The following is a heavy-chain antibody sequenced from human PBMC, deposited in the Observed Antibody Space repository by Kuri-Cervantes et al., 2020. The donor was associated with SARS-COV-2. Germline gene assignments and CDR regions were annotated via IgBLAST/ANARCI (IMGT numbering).Heavy chain of an antibody. CDR2: ISPNTGVT. J-gene: IGHJ4*02. CDR3: ARAASTSSYPIVGFDS. D-gene: IGHD6-6*01. Sequence: ASVKVSCKASGYTFTSYGINWVRQAPGQGLEWMGWISPNTGVTKYAQKFQGRVTMTIDTSTTTAYMEVRSLRSDDAAVYFCARAASTSSYPIVGFDSWGQGSLVTVSS. V-gene: IGHV1-18*01. CDR1: GYTFTSYG.